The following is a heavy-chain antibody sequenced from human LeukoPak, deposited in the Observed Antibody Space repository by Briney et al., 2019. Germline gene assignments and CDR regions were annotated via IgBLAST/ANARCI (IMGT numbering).Heavy chain of an antibody. Sequence: SGTLSLTCTVSGDSISSGGHYWSWIRQHPGKGLEWIGYMYYSGNTYYNPSLKSRVTISVDTSKNQFSLTLSSVTAADTAVYYCARGGQWLAPGPDFWGQGTLVTVSS. CDR3: ARGGQWLAPGPDF. J-gene: IGHJ4*02. D-gene: IGHD6-19*01. CDR1: GDSISSGGHY. V-gene: IGHV4-31*03. CDR2: MYYSGNT.